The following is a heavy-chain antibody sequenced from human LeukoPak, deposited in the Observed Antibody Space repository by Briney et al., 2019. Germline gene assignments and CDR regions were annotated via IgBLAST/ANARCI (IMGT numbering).Heavy chain of an antibody. CDR3: ARTSIAAAGPPSDY. CDR2: IYHSGST. D-gene: IGHD6-13*01. J-gene: IGHJ4*02. Sequence: SQTLSLTCTVSGGSISSGGYYWSWIRQPPGKGLEWIGYIYHSGSTYYNPSLKSRVTISVDRSKNQFSLKLSSVTAADTAVYYCARTSIAAAGPPSDYWGQGTLVTVSS. CDR1: GGSISSGGYY. V-gene: IGHV4-30-2*01.